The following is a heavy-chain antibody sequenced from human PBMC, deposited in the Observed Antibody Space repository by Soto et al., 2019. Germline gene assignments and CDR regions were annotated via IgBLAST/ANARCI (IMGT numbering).Heavy chain of an antibody. D-gene: IGHD6-13*01. CDR1: GFTFSSYA. Sequence: EVQLLESGGGLVQPGGSLRLSCAASGFTFSSYAMSWVRQAPGKGLEWVSAISGSGGSTYYADSVKGRFTISRDNSKNTLYLQMNSLRAEDTAVYYCAKGGSSWYANYYGMDVWGQGTTVTVSS. CDR3: AKGGSSWYANYYGMDV. CDR2: ISGSGGST. V-gene: IGHV3-23*01. J-gene: IGHJ6*02.